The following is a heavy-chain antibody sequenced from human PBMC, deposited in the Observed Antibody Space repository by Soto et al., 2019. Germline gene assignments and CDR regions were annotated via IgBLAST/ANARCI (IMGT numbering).Heavy chain of an antibody. D-gene: IGHD3-3*01. J-gene: IGHJ6*02. V-gene: IGHV4-39*01. CDR1: GGSISSSSYY. Sequence: LSLTCTVSGGSISSSSYYWGWIRQPPGKGLEWIGSIYYSGSTYYNPSLKSRVTISVDTSKNQFSLKLSSVTAADTAVYYCARHTYYDFWSGYYTSENYGMDVWGQGTTVTVSS. CDR2: IYYSGST. CDR3: ARHTYYDFWSGYYTSENYGMDV.